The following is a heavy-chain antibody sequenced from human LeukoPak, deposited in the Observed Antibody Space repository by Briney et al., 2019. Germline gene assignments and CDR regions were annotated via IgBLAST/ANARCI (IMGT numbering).Heavy chain of an antibody. J-gene: IGHJ4*02. CDR3: AKGSTVVTPFPLDY. Sequence: GGSLRLSCAASGFTFSSYGMHWVRQAPGKGLEWVAFIRYDGSNKYYADSVKGRFTISRDNSKNTLYLQMNSLRAEDTAVYYCAKGSTVVTPFPLDYWGQGTLVTVSS. V-gene: IGHV3-30*02. CDR1: GFTFSSYG. D-gene: IGHD4-23*01. CDR2: IRYDGSNK.